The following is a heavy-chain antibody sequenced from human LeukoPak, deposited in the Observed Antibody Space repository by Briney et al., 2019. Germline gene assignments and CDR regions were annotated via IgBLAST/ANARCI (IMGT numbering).Heavy chain of an antibody. CDR1: GGSISSGDYY. CDR2: IYYSGST. D-gene: IGHD6-6*01. J-gene: IGHJ6*03. V-gene: IGHV4-30-4*08. Sequence: SQTLSLTCTVSGGSISSGDYYWSWIRPPPGKGLEWVGYIYYSGSTYYNPSLKSRVTISVDTSNNQFSLKLSSVTAADTAVYYCARDHSSSSFYYCYMDVWGKGTTVTVSS. CDR3: ARDHSSSSFYYCYMDV.